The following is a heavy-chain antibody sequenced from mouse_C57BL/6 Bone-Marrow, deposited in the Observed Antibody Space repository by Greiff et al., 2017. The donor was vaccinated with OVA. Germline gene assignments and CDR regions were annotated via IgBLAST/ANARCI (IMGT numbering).Heavy chain of an antibody. CDR3: ARSPTVGADY. Sequence: VKLQESGAELVRPGTSVKVSCKASGYAFTNYLIEWVKQRPGQGLEWIGVINPGSGGTNYNEKFKGKATLTADKSSSTAYMQLSSLTSEDSAVYFCARSPTVGADYWGQGTTLTVSS. V-gene: IGHV1-54*01. D-gene: IGHD1-1*01. CDR1: GYAFTNYL. J-gene: IGHJ2*01. CDR2: INPGSGGT.